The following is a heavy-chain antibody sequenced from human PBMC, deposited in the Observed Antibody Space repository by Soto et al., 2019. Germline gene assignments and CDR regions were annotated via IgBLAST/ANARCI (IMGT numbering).Heavy chain of an antibody. CDR2: ISAYNGNT. Sequence: VASVKVSCKASGYTFTSHGISWVRQAPGQGLEWMGWISAYNGNTNYAQKLQGRVTMTTDTSTSTAYMELRSLRSDDTAVYYCASQGYCSGGSCYSPTEYFDYWGQGTLVTVSS. D-gene: IGHD2-15*01. V-gene: IGHV1-18*01. J-gene: IGHJ4*02. CDR1: GYTFTSHG. CDR3: ASQGYCSGGSCYSPTEYFDY.